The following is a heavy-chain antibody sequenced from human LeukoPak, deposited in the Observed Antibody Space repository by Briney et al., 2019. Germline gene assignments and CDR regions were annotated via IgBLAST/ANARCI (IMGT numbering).Heavy chain of an antibody. V-gene: IGHV3-21*06. CDR3: ARDMTTATTCYLEH. D-gene: IGHD4-17*01. CDR2: ISSSSNYI. J-gene: IGHJ1*01. CDR1: GFTFSTYS. Sequence: GGSLRLSCASSGFTFSTYSMNWVRQAPGKGLEWVSSISSSSNYIYYADSVKGRFFISRDDAKNLLFLQMNGLRVEDTAVYYCARDMTTATTCYLEHWGQGTLVTVSP.